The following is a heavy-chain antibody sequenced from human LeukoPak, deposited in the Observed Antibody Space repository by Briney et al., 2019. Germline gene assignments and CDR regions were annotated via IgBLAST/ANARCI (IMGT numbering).Heavy chain of an antibody. CDR2: IYYSGST. CDR3: ARGPGTWYYY. J-gene: IGHJ4*02. CDR1: GDSINNYH. D-gene: IGHD6-13*01. Sequence: SETLSLTCSVSGDSINNYHWSWIRRPPGKELEWIGYIYYSGSTNYNPSLKSRVTISVDTSKNQLSLKLSSVTAADTALYYCARGPGTWYYYWGQGTLVTVSS. V-gene: IGHV4-59*12.